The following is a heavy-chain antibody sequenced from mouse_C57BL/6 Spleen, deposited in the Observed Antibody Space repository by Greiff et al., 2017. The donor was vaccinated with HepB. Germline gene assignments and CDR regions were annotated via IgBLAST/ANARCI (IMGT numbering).Heavy chain of an antibody. Sequence: VQLQQSGAELVMPGASVKLSCKASGYTFTSYWMHWVKQRPGQGLEWIGEIDPSDSYTNYNQKFKGKSTLTVDKSSSTAYMQLSSLTSEDSAVYYCAIITTGFAYWGQGTLVTVSA. V-gene: IGHV1-69*01. CDR3: AIITTGFAY. J-gene: IGHJ3*01. CDR2: IDPSDSYT. D-gene: IGHD1-1*01. CDR1: GYTFTSYW.